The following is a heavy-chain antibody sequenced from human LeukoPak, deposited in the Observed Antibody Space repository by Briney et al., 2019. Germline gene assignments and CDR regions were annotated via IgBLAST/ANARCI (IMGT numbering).Heavy chain of an antibody. D-gene: IGHD5-24*01. Sequence: PSETLSLTCTVSGGSIGSYYWSWIRQPPGKGLEWIGYIYYSGNTNYNPSLKSRVTISVDTSKNQFSLKLSSVTAADTAVYYCARERDGYNHWGQGTLVTVSS. CDR1: GGSIGSYY. CDR3: ARERDGYNH. J-gene: IGHJ5*02. CDR2: IYYSGNT. V-gene: IGHV4-59*01.